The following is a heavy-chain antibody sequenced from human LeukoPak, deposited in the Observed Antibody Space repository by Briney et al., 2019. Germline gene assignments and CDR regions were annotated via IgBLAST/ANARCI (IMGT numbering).Heavy chain of an antibody. V-gene: IGHV4-30-4*01. CDR1: GGSISSGDFY. CDR3: ATVVVVAATNYYYYATDV. J-gene: IGHJ6*02. D-gene: IGHD2-15*01. Sequence: SQTLSLTCTVSGGSISSGDFYWNWIRQPPGKGLEWIGYIYSSGSTYYSPSLKSRVIISVDTSKNQFSLKLSSVTAADTAVYFCATVVVVAATNYYYYATDVWGQGTTVTVSS. CDR2: IYSSGST.